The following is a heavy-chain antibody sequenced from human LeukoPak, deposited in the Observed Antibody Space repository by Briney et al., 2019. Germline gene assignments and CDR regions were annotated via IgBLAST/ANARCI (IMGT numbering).Heavy chain of an antibody. D-gene: IGHD5-12*01. J-gene: IGHJ4*02. V-gene: IGHV5-51*01. Sequence: GECLKISCKGSGYTFTTYLIAWVRQMPGKGLEWMGIIHPADSITTSSPSFQGHVTISADKSINTAYLQWSSLKVSDTAIYYCARKYSGYDYWGQGTLVTVSS. CDR3: ARKYSGYDY. CDR1: GYTFTTYL. CDR2: IHPADSIT.